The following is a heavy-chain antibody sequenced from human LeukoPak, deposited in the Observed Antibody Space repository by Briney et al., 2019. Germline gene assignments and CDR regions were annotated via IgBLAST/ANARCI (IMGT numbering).Heavy chain of an antibody. CDR1: GVSISSHY. CDR3: ARDFQRLGSDAFDF. D-gene: IGHD2-15*01. CDR2: AYHTGST. Sequence: SETLSLTCTVSGVSISSHYWSWIRQPPGKGLEWVGYAYHTGSTSSNPSLKSRATMSVDTSKNQFSLRLTSLTAADTAVYYCARDFQRLGSDAFDFWGQGTMVTFSS. J-gene: IGHJ3*01. V-gene: IGHV4-59*11.